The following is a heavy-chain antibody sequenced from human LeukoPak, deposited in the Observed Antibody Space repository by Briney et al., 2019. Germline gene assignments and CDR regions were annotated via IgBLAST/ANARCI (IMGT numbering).Heavy chain of an antibody. CDR3: VRDKDWAFDY. Sequence: PGGSLRLSCAASGFTLSSYSMNWVRQAPGKGLEWISHITIDLTIIDYADSVKGRFTIYRDKAKNSLYLQMNSLRAEDTAVYYCVRDKDWAFDYWGQGTLITVSS. CDR1: GFTLSSYS. J-gene: IGHJ4*02. V-gene: IGHV3-48*01. D-gene: IGHD3-9*01. CDR2: ITIDLTII.